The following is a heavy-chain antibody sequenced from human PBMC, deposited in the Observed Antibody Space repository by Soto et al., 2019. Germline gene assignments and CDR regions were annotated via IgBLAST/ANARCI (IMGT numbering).Heavy chain of an antibody. V-gene: IGHV4-38-2*01. Sequence: PSETLSLTCAVSGYSSGYYWGWIRQPPGRGLEWIGSIYHSGSTYYNPSLKSRVTMSIDTSKKQFSLKLSSVTAADTAVYYCARTGTYDGFWNGDYWGQGTLVTVSS. D-gene: IGHD3-3*01. CDR3: ARTGTYDGFWNGDY. CDR1: GYSSGYY. J-gene: IGHJ4*02. CDR2: IYHSGST.